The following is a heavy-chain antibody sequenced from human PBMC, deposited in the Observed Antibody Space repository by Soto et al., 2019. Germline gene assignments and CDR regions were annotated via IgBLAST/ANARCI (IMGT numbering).Heavy chain of an antibody. CDR1: GFTFDDYA. CDR3: AKGRGDSGYYSLFDY. CDR2: ISWNSGHI. D-gene: IGHD3-22*01. V-gene: IGHV3-9*01. Sequence: EVQLVESGGGLVQPGRSLRLSCAASGFTFDDYAMHWVRQPPGKGLEWVSSISWNSGHIGYTDSVKGRFTISRDNAKNSLYLQMNSLRSEDTALYYCAKGRGDSGYYSLFDYCCQGTLVTVSS. J-gene: IGHJ4*02.